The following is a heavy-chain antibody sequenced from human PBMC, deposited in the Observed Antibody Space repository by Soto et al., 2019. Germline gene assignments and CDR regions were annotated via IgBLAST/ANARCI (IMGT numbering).Heavy chain of an antibody. CDR1: GGSISSGGYY. D-gene: IGHD2-2*01. J-gene: IGHJ5*02. CDR3: ARECSLVVPAVSNWFDP. Sequence: PSETLSLTCTVSGGSISSGGYYWSWIRQHPGKGLEWIGYIYYSGSTYYNPSLKSRVTISVDTSKNQFSLKLSSVTAADTAVYYCARECSLVVPAVSNWFDPWGQGTLVPSPQ. CDR2: IYYSGST. V-gene: IGHV4-31*03.